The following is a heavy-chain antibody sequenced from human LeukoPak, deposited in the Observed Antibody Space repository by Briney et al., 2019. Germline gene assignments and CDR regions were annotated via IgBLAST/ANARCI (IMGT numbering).Heavy chain of an antibody. CDR1: GFTFTNYA. CDR2: VTGPGDTT. CDR3: AKGAEIDL. Sequence: GGSLRLSCATSGFTFTNYAMNWXXQAPGKGLEWVSAVTGPGDTTYYADSVKGRFXMSREDSKTTVYLQMNSLRAEDTAIYYCAKGAEIDLWGQGTLVTVSS. D-gene: IGHD3-16*01. V-gene: IGHV3-23*01. J-gene: IGHJ5*02.